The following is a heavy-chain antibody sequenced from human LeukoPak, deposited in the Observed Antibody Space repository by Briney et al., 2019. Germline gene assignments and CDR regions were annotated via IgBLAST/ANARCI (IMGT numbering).Heavy chain of an antibody. D-gene: IGHD3-16*01. V-gene: IGHV3-21*01. J-gene: IGHJ3*02. CDR2: ISSSSSYI. CDR1: GFTFSSYS. Sequence: GGSLRLSCAASGFTFSSYSMNWVRQAPGKGLEWVSSISSSSSYIYYADSVKGRFTISGDNAKNSLYLQMNSLRAEDTAVYYCAREGSGVMAYAFDIWGQGTMVTVSS. CDR3: AREGSGVMAYAFDI.